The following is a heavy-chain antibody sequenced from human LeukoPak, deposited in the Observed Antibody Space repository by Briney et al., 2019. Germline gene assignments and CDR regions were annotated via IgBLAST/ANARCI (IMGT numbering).Heavy chain of an antibody. Sequence: PGGSLRLSCAASRFSFSSYGMHWVRQAPGKGLEWVAVMEYDGSKKYYADSVKGRFTISRDNSKNTLYLQMNSLRAEDTAVYYCAARVWSANYYGMDVWGQGTTVTVSS. CDR1: RFSFSSYG. D-gene: IGHD2-21*01. J-gene: IGHJ6*02. CDR2: MEYDGSKK. CDR3: AARVWSANYYGMDV. V-gene: IGHV3-33*01.